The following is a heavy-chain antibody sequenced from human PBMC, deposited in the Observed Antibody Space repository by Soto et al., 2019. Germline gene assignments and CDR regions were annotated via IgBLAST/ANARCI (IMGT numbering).Heavy chain of an antibody. CDR3: ARGGDGDNFVVAY. J-gene: IGHJ4*02. D-gene: IGHD2-21*01. Sequence: QVQLVQSGAEVKEPGSSVKVSCKASGGGNLRDYLTTWVRRAPGQGQEWMGGIITKVAAAYDAKNYQGRVTVTAYESTNTDSRELSGLRSDETACYYAARGGDGDNFVVAYWGQGTPVTVSS. V-gene: IGHV1-69*01. CDR1: GGGNLRDYL. CDR2: IITKVAAA.